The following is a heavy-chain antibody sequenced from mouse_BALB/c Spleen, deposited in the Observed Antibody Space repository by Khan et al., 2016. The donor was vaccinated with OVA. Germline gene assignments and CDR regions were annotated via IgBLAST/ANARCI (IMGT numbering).Heavy chain of an antibody. Sequence: EVQLQQSGPDLVKPGASVKMSCKASGYSFTGYYMNWVKQSHGKSLECIGRVNPNTGNTNYNQNFRGKAILIVDTSSSTADMELRSLTSDDSAVYYCARGYDFFAYWGQGTLVTVSA. D-gene: IGHD2-14*01. V-gene: IGHV1-26*01. J-gene: IGHJ3*01. CDR1: GYSFTGYY. CDR2: VNPNTGNT. CDR3: ARGYDFFAY.